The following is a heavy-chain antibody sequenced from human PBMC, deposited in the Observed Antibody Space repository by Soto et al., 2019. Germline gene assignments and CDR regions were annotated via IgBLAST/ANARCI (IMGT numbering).Heavy chain of an antibody. CDR3: ARGRSFSYDSTPPPMFDP. CDR1: GFTFSTFD. J-gene: IGHJ5*02. V-gene: IGHV3-13*01. Sequence: QPGGSLRLSCAGSGFTFSTFDIHWVRQAPGKGLEWVSGIGTLSDTFYAASVQGRFTISRQNAKNSVYLQMNSLRAGDTAFYYCARGRSFSYDSTPPPMFDPWGQGTLVTVPQ. D-gene: IGHD3-10*01. CDR2: IGTLSDT.